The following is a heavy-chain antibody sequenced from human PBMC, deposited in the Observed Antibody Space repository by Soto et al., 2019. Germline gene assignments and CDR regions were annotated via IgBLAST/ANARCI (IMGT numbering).Heavy chain of an antibody. D-gene: IGHD6-13*01. CDR2: ISYDGSNK. V-gene: IGHV3-30*18. CDR1: GFTFSSYG. Sequence: GGSLRLSCAASGFTFSSYGMHWVRQAPGKGLEWVAVISYDGSNKYYADSVKGRFTISRDNSKNTLYLQMNSLRAEDTAVYYCAKGLRRSDSSSWYGYYYYGMDVWGQGTTVTVSS. J-gene: IGHJ6*02. CDR3: AKGLRRSDSSSWYGYYYYGMDV.